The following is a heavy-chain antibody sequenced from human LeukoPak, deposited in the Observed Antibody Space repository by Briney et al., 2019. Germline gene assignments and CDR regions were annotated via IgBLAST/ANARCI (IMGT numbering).Heavy chain of an antibody. J-gene: IGHJ4*02. CDR3: ARGYCSGGSCYPDFDY. CDR1: GYTFTSYG. D-gene: IGHD2-15*01. V-gene: IGHV1-18*01. Sequence: ASVKVSCKDSGYTFTSYGISWVRQAPGQRLEWMGWISTYNGNTNYAQKLQGRVTMTTDTSTSTAYMELRSLRSDDTAVYYCARGYCSGGSCYPDFDYWGQGTLVTVSS. CDR2: ISTYNGNT.